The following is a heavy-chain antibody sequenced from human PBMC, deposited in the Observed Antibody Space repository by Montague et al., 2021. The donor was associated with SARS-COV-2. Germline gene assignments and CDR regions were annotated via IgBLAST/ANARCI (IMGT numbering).Heavy chain of an antibody. CDR2: IFYSGSA. V-gene: IGHV4-30-4*08. CDR1: GGPISSDDYY. D-gene: IGHD3-22*01. CDR3: ARVGDNSGYDY. J-gene: IGHJ4*02. Sequence: TLSLTCTVSGGPISSDDYYWSWIRQPPGKGLEWIGYIFYSGSAYYSPSLESRSTISIDTSKNQFSLRLTSVTAADTAVYYCARVGDNSGYDYWGQGTLVTVSS.